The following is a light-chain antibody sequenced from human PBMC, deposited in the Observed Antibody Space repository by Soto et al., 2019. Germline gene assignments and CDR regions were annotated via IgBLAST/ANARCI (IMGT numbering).Light chain of an antibody. CDR1: QSVSRN. CDR3: QQYYYWPPWT. V-gene: IGKV3-15*01. J-gene: IGKJ1*01. CDR2: GVS. Sequence: EIVMTQSPATLSVSPGERATLFCRASQSVSRNLAWHQQKSGQAPRLLIYGVSTRATGVPARFSGSGSGTEFTLTISSLRSEDFAVYYCQQYYYWPPWTFGQGTKVEIK.